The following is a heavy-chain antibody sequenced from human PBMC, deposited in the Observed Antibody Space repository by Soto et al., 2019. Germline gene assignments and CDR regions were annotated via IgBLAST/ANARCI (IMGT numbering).Heavy chain of an antibody. CDR1: GFTFSGSA. CDR2: IRCKANSYET. V-gene: IGHV3-73*02. D-gene: IGHD6-13*01. J-gene: IGHJ4*02. CDR3: TRGGGRAGAGTGAEAY. Sequence: EVQLVESGGGLVQPGGSLKLSCAASGFTFSGSAMHWVRQASGKGLEGVGRIRCKANSYETAYAASVKDRFTISREDSKTTAYMKMNSLKTEDTAVYCCTRGGGRAGAGTGAEAYWGQGTLVTVSS.